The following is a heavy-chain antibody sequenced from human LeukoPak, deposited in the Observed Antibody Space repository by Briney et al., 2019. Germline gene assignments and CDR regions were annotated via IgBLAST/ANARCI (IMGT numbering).Heavy chain of an antibody. Sequence: ASVQVSCKASGYTFTSYGISWVRQAPGQGLEWMGWISAYSGNTKYAQKLQGRVTMTTDTSTSTAYMELRSLRSDDTAVYYCARDPPVYCSGGSCYGDYWGQGTLVTVSS. CDR1: GYTFTSYG. J-gene: IGHJ4*02. V-gene: IGHV1-18*01. CDR3: ARDPPVYCSGGSCYGDY. D-gene: IGHD2-15*01. CDR2: ISAYSGNT.